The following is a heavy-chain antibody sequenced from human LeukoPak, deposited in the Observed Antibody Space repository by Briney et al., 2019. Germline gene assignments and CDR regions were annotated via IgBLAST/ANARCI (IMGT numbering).Heavy chain of an antibody. J-gene: IGHJ4*02. D-gene: IGHD3-22*01. CDR3: AKGPRLGSGYHPDY. Sequence: PGGSLRLSCAASGFTFSSDAMTWVRQAPGEGLEWVSTITGSDDRTYYADSAKGRFTISRDYSKNTVHSQLNSLRAEDTAMYYCAKGPRLGSGYHPDYWGQGTLVTVSS. CDR2: ITGSDDRT. CDR1: GFTFSSDA. V-gene: IGHV3-23*01.